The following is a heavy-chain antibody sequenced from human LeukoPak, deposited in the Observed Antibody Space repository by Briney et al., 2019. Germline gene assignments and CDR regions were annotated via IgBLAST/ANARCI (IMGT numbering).Heavy chain of an antibody. V-gene: IGHV4-59*08. CDR3: ASGPGYSYGYFDY. D-gene: IGHD5-18*01. Sequence: SETLSLTCTVSGGSISSYYWSWIRQPPGKGLEWIGYIYSSGSTNYNPSLESRVTISVDTSKNQFSLKLSSVTAADTAVYYCASGPGYSYGYFDYWGQGTLVTVSS. CDR2: IYSSGST. J-gene: IGHJ4*02. CDR1: GGSISSYY.